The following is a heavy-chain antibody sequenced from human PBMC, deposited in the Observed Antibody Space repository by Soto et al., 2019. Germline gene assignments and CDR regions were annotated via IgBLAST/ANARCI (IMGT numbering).Heavy chain of an antibody. CDR3: ARVSGSYYYGMDV. V-gene: IGHV4-34*01. CDR2: INHSGSA. Sequence: PSETLSLTCAVYGESFSGHIWTWIRQTPGKGLQWIGQINHSGSASYNPSLKSRVTISVDKSKNQFSLKLSSVTAADTAVYYCARVSGSYYYGMDVWGQGTTVTVSS. J-gene: IGHJ6*02. CDR1: GESFSGHI. D-gene: IGHD1-26*01.